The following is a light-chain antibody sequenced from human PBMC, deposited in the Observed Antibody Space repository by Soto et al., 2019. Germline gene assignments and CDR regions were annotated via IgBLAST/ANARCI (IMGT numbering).Light chain of an antibody. CDR1: SSDVGLYDY. V-gene: IGLV2-14*01. CDR2: AVS. CDR3: SSYTSDSSYV. Sequence: VLTQPASVSGSPGQSITISCTGTSSDVGLYDYVSWYQQHPGKAPQLMIYAVSNRPSGVSNRFSASKSGHTASLFISGLQAEDEADYYCSSYTSDSSYVFGSGTKVTVL. J-gene: IGLJ1*01.